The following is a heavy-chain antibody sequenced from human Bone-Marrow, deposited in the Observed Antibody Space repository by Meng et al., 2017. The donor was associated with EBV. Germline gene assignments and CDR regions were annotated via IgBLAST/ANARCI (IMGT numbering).Heavy chain of an antibody. CDR2: IYHSGST. J-gene: IGHJ6*02. CDR1: GGSISSSNW. Sequence: RVRESGPGLVKPSGTLSLTCAVSGGSISSSNWWSWVRQPPGKGLEWIGEIYHSGSTNYNPSLKSRVTISVDKSKNQFSLKLSSVTAADTAVYYCARVKTTVTVYYYYYGMDVWGQGTTVTVSS. CDR3: ARVKTTVTVYYYYYGMDV. D-gene: IGHD4-17*01. V-gene: IGHV4-4*02.